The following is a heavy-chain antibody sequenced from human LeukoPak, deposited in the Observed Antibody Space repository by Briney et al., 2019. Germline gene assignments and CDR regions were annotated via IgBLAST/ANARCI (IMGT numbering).Heavy chain of an antibody. CDR1: GYPFIDYY. CDR2: INPNTGDT. Sequence: GASVKVSCKASGYPFIDYYLHWVRQAPGQGLEWMGCINPNTGDTNSAQNFQGRVIMTRDTSITTAYMELSGLKSDDTALYYCASKGAGHCYDASCMGSFDLWGQGTTVAVSS. J-gene: IGHJ3*01. D-gene: IGHD2-15*01. V-gene: IGHV1-2*02. CDR3: ASKGAGHCYDASCMGSFDL.